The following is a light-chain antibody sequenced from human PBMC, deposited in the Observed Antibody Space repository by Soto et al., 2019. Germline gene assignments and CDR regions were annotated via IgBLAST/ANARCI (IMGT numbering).Light chain of an antibody. V-gene: IGLV8-61*01. CDR3: ALHMGLGSAVWV. CDR2: NTD. J-gene: IGLJ3*02. CDR1: SGSVSTLSY. Sequence: QTVVTQEPSFSVSPGGTVTLTCGLSSGSVSTLSYPMWYQQIPGQPPRTLIYNTDFRCSGVPDRFSGSILENKAALTITGAQADDESDYYCALHMGLGSAVWVFGGGTKVTVL.